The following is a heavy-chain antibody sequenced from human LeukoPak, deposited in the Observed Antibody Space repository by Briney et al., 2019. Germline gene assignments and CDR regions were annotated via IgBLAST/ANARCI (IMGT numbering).Heavy chain of an antibody. CDR3: ASSPSTIFVVVIYLAFHI. D-gene: IGHD3-3*01. J-gene: IGHJ3*02. Sequence: SETLSLTCTVSGGSISSSSYYWGWIRQPPGKGLEWIGSIYYSGSTYYNPSLKSRVTISVDTSKNQFSLKLSSVTAAHTAVYYCASSPSTIFVVVIYLAFHIWGQGTMVTVSS. CDR2: IYYSGST. CDR1: GGSISSSSYY. V-gene: IGHV4-39*01.